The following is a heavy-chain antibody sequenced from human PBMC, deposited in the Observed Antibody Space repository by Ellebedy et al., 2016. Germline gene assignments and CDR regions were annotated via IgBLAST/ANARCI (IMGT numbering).Heavy chain of an antibody. CDR2: ISWDGGST. CDR1: GFTFDDYT. Sequence: GGSLRLSCAASGFTFDDYTMHWVRQAPGKGLEWVSLISWDGGSTYYADSVKGRFTISRDNSKNTLYLQMNSLRAEDTAVYYCAKDPQHHYYDSSGYYFPDAFDIWGQGTMVTVSS. V-gene: IGHV3-43*01. CDR3: AKDPQHHYYDSSGYYFPDAFDI. J-gene: IGHJ3*02. D-gene: IGHD3-22*01.